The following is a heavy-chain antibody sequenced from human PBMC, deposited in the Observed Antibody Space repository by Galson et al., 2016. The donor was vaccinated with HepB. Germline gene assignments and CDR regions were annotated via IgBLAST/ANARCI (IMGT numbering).Heavy chain of an antibody. D-gene: IGHD3-3*01. J-gene: IGHJ6*02. CDR3: ARAVEYYTFWSRLYGMDV. CDR1: GDSVSSSRAA. Sequence: CAISGDSVSSSRAAWNWIRQSPSRGLEWLGRTYYRLKWNSDYAVSVKSRIIINPDTSKNQFSLQLKSVTPEDTAVYYCARAVEYYTFWSRLYGMDVWGQGTTVIVSS. V-gene: IGHV6-1*01. CDR2: TYYRLKWNS.